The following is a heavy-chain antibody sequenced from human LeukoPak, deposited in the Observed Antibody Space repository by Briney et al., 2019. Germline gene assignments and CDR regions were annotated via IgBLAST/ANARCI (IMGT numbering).Heavy chain of an antibody. J-gene: IGHJ5*02. CDR1: GYTFTTYG. D-gene: IGHD6-19*01. V-gene: IGHV1-18*01. CDR3: ARDAQPDLPGIAVAGRGWFDP. Sequence: ASVKVFCKASGYTFTTYGISWVRQAPGQGLEWRRWISAYNGNTNYAQKLHGRVTMTTDNSTSTAYMELRSLRSDDTAVYYCARDAQPDLPGIAVAGRGWFDPWGQGTLVTVPS. CDR2: ISAYNGNT.